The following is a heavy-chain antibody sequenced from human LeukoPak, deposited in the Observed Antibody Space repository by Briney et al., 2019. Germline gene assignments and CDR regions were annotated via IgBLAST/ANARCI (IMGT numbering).Heavy chain of an antibody. CDR3: ARDYETRLPTAYYYYGMDV. D-gene: IGHD3-22*01. J-gene: IGHJ6*02. V-gene: IGHV1-46*01. Sequence: GASVKVSCKASGYTFTSYYMHWVRQAPGQGLEWMGIINPSGGSTSYAQKFQGRVTMTRDTSTSTVYMELSSLRSEDTAVYYCARDYETRLPTAYYYYGMDVWGQGTTVTVSS. CDR2: INPSGGST. CDR1: GYTFTSYY.